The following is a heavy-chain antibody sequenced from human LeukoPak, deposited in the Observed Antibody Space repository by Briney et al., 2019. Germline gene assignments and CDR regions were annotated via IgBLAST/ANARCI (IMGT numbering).Heavy chain of an antibody. CDR2: NNPNSGGT. V-gene: IGHV1-2*06. J-gene: IGHJ4*02. Sequence: ASVKVSCKASGYTFTGPYIHWMRQAPGQGLEWMGRNNPNSGGTNYAQKFQGRVTMTRDTSISTAYMELGRLRSDDTAVYYCARGNTAMVNYFDYWGQGTLVTVSS. CDR3: ARGNTAMVNYFDY. D-gene: IGHD5-18*01. CDR1: GYTFTGPY.